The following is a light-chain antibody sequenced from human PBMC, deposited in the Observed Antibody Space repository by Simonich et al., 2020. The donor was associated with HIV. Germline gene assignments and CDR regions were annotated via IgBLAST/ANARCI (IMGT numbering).Light chain of an antibody. V-gene: IGKV3-20*01. J-gene: IGKJ1*01. Sequence: EIVLTQSPGTLSLSPGERATLSCRASQSVSSSYLAWYQQKPGQAPRLLRYGASSRATGIPDRFSGSGSGTDFTLTISRLEPEDFAVYYCQQYGSSRTFGQGTKVEIK. CDR1: QSVSSSY. CDR2: GAS. CDR3: QQYGSSRT.